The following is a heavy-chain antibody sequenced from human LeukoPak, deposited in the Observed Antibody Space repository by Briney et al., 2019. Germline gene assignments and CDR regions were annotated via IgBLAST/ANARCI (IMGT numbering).Heavy chain of an antibody. D-gene: IGHD6-6*01. J-gene: IGHJ6*02. CDR1: GGSFSGYY. CDR3: ARDGIAARASSPYYYGMDV. Sequence: PSETLSLTCAVYGGSFSGYYWSWIRQPPGKGVEWIGEINHSGSTNYNPSLKSRVTISVDTSKNQFSLKLSSVTAADTAVYYCARDGIAARASSPYYYGMDVWGQGTLVTVSS. V-gene: IGHV4-34*01. CDR2: INHSGST.